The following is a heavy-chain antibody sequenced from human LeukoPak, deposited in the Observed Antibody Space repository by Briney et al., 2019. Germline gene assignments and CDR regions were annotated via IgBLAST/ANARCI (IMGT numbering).Heavy chain of an antibody. J-gene: IGHJ4*02. Sequence: ASVKVSCKASGYTFTGYYTHWVRQAPGQGLEWMGWINPNSGGTNYAQKFQGRVTMTRDTSISTAYMELSRLRSDDTAVYYCASTDYYDSSGSIYYFDYWGQGTLVTVSS. CDR2: INPNSGGT. CDR1: GYTFTGYY. D-gene: IGHD3-22*01. CDR3: ASTDYYDSSGSIYYFDY. V-gene: IGHV1-2*02.